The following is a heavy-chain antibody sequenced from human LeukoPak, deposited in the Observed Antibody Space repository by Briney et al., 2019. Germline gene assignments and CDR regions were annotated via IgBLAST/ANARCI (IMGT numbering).Heavy chain of an antibody. CDR3: ATSIAAAGQNWFDP. CDR2: IYYSGST. Sequence: PSETLSLTCTVSGGSSRGYYWSWIRQPPGKGLEWIGYIYYSGSTNYNPSLKSRVTISVDTSKNQFSLKLSSVTAADTAVYYCATSIAAAGQNWFDPWGQGTLVTVSS. D-gene: IGHD6-13*01. J-gene: IGHJ5*02. CDR1: GGSSRGYY. V-gene: IGHV4-59*08.